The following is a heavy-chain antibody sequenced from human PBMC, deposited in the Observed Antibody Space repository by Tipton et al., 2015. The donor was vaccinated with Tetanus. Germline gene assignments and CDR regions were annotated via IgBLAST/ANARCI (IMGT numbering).Heavy chain of an antibody. CDR3: ARGGLGEVGY. CDR1: GGSISSYY. CDR2: IYYSGST. V-gene: IGHV4-59*01. Sequence: TLSLTCTVSGGSISSYYWSWIRQPPGKGLEWIGHIYYSGSTNYNPSLKSRVTISVDTSKNQFSLKLSSVTAADTAVYYCARGGLGEVGYWGQGTLVTVSS. D-gene: IGHD3-10*01. J-gene: IGHJ4*02.